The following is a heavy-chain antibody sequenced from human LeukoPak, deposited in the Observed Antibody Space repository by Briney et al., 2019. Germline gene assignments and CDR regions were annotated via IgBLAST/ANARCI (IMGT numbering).Heavy chain of an antibody. D-gene: IGHD3-22*01. CDR1: GYTFSSYS. Sequence: PGGSLRLSCLASGYTFSSYSINWVRQAPGKGLEWVSSISVRSNYIYYADSVRGRFRISRDDARDSLYLQMNSLRAEDTAVSYXVXLRRNSDTSGFYYYYDFWGQGTLVTVSS. V-gene: IGHV3-21*01. CDR2: ISVRSNYI. CDR3: VXLRRNSDTSGFYYYYDF. J-gene: IGHJ4*02.